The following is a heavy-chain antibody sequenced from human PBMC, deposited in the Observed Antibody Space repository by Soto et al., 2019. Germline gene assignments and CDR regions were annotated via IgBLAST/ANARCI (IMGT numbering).Heavy chain of an antibody. J-gene: IGHJ4*02. Sequence: GGSLRLSCAASGFTFSSYAMHWVRQAPGKGLEWVAVISYDGSNKYYADSVKGRFTISRDNSKNTLYLQMNSLRAEDTAVYYCAIVCSGGSCYSNYFDYWGQGTLVTVSS. CDR2: ISYDGSNK. V-gene: IGHV3-30-3*01. CDR1: GFTFSSYA. CDR3: AIVCSGGSCYSNYFDY. D-gene: IGHD2-15*01.